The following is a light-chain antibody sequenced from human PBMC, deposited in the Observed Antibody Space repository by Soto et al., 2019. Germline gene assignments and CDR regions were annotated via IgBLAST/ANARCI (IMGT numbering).Light chain of an antibody. Sequence: QSALTQTASVSASPGQSITISCTGTSSDVGAYDFVSWYQQHPGEVPKLMIFDVSSRPSGVSDRFSGSKSGNTASLTISGLQAEDEGDYYCSSYTSSSTHVFGSGTQLTVL. J-gene: IGLJ7*01. V-gene: IGLV2-14*03. CDR1: SSDVGAYDF. CDR3: SSYTSSSTHV. CDR2: DVS.